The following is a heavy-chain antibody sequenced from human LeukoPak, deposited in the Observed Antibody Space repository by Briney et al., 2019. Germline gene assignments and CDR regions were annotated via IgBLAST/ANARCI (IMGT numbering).Heavy chain of an antibody. D-gene: IGHD3-10*01. Sequence: SETLSLTCAVSGGSISSYYWSWIRQPPGKGLEWIGYIYYSGSTNYNPSLKSRVTISVDTSKNQFSLKLSSVTAADTAVYYRAGSGYYYGSGSYTWGQGTLVTVSS. CDR3: AGSGYYYGSGSYT. J-gene: IGHJ5*02. V-gene: IGHV4-59*01. CDR2: IYYSGST. CDR1: GGSISSYY.